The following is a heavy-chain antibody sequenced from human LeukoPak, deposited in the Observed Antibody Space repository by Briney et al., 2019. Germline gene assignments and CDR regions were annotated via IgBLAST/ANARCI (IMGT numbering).Heavy chain of an antibody. Sequence: RGSLRLSCAASGFTLSDYYMSWVRQAPGKGLEWVSYISSSGSTIYYADSVKGRFTISRDNAKNSLYLQMNSLRAEDTAVYYCARDLPYCSSTSCYSLWGQGTMVTVSS. CDR1: GFTLSDYY. J-gene: IGHJ3*01. V-gene: IGHV3-11*01. CDR3: ARDLPYCSSTSCYSL. D-gene: IGHD2-2*01. CDR2: ISSSGSTI.